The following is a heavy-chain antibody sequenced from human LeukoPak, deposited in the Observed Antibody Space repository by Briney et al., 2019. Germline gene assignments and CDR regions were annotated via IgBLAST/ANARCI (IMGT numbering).Heavy chain of an antibody. CDR2: ISGSGGIT. J-gene: IGHJ4*02. Sequence: PGGSLRLSCAASRFTFSSYAVSWVRQAPGKGLEWVSAISGSGGITYYADSVKGRFTISRDNSKNTLYLQMNSLRAEDTAVYYCVKEGYGSSWNADFDYWGQGTLVIVSS. V-gene: IGHV3-23*01. CDR1: RFTFSSYA. D-gene: IGHD6-13*01. CDR3: VKEGYGSSWNADFDY.